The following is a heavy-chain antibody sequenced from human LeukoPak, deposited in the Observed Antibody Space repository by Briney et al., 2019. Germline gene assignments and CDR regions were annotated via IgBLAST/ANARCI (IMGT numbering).Heavy chain of an antibody. CDR3: ARGGDYGVHFDY. CDR2: IYYTGST. V-gene: IGHV4-59*12. CDR1: GGYISSYY. Sequence: PSETLSLTCSVSGGYISSYYWSWIRQPPGKGLDWIGYIYYTGSTNYNPSLKSRVTISVDRSKNQISLKLSSVTAADTAVYYCARGGDYGVHFDYWGQGTLVTVSS. J-gene: IGHJ4*02. D-gene: IGHD4-17*01.